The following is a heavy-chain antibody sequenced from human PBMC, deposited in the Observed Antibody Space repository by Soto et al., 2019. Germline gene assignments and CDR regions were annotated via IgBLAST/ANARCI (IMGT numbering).Heavy chain of an antibody. J-gene: IGHJ4*02. V-gene: IGHV1-69*02. CDR3: ARAPKIVGASIDY. CDR1: GGTFSSYT. CDR2: IIPILGIA. D-gene: IGHD1-26*01. Sequence: QVQLVQSGAEVKKPGSSVKVSCKASGGTFSSYTISWVRQAPGQGLEWMGRIIPILGIANYAQKFHGRVTITADKSTSTAYMELSSLRSEDTAVYYCARAPKIVGASIDYWGQGTLVTVSS.